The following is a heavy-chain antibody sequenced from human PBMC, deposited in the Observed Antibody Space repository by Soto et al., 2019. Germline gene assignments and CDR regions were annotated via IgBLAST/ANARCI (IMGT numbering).Heavy chain of an antibody. Sequence: QVQLVESGGGVVQPGRSLRLSCAASGVTFSSYAMHWVRQAPGKGLEWVAVISYDGSNKYYADSVKGRFTITRDNSKNTMYLQMNSLRAEDTAVYYCWSGRRVDGTRGSGVDYWGQGTLVTVSS. CDR3: WSGRRVDGTRGSGVDY. CDR1: GVTFSSYA. J-gene: IGHJ4*02. CDR2: ISYDGSNK. D-gene: IGHD6-19*01. V-gene: IGHV3-30-3*01.